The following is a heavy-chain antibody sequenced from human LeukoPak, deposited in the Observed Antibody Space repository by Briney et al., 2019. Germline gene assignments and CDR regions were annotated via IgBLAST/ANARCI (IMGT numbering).Heavy chain of an antibody. CDR1: GFSLSNYA. D-gene: IGHD4-17*01. CDR2: ISYDGSNK. V-gene: IGHV3-30*09. CDR3: AREAMVTTGDYYFDY. J-gene: IGHJ4*02. Sequence: GGSLRLSCAASGFSLSNYAMHWVRQAPGKGLEWVAVISYDGSNKYDADTVKGRFAISRDNSKNTLYLQMNSLRAEDTAVYYCAREAMVTTGDYYFDYWGQGTLVTVSS.